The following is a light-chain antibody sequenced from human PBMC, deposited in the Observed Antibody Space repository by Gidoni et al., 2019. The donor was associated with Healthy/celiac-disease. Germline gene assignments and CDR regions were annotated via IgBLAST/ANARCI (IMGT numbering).Light chain of an antibody. J-gene: IGLJ2*01. V-gene: IGLV3-19*01. CDR3: NSRDSSGNHLV. Sequence: SSALSQDPAVSVALGQKVRITCQGDSLRSYYASWYQQKPGQATVSVIYGKNNRPSGIPDRFSGSSAGNTASLTITGAKAEDEADYYCNSRDSSGNHLVFGGGTKLTVL. CDR1: SLRSYY. CDR2: GKN.